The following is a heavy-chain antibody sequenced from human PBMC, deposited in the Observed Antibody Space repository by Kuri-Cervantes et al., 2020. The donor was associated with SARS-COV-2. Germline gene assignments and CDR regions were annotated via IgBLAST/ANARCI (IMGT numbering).Heavy chain of an antibody. CDR3: AKDTVLKYYDFWSGYYDY. CDR2: ISSSGGST. Sequence: GGSLRLSCAASGFTFSSYDMHWVRQATGKGLEWVSTISSSGGSTYYADSVKGRFTISRDNSKNTLYLQMNSLRAEDTAVYYCAKDTVLKYYDFWSGYYDYWGQGTLVTVSS. D-gene: IGHD3-3*01. CDR1: GFTFSSYD. V-gene: IGHV3-23*01. J-gene: IGHJ4*02.